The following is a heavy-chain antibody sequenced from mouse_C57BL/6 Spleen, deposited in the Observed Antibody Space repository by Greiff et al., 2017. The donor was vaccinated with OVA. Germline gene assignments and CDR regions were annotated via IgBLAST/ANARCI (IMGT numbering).Heavy chain of an antibody. D-gene: IGHD3-2*02. CDR3: ARREDSGYYFDY. J-gene: IGHJ2*01. Sequence: VQLQQSGAELVKPGASVKLSCKASGYTFTSYWMHWVKQRPGQGLEWIGMIHPNSGSTNYNEKFKSKATLTVDKSSSTAYMQLSSLTSEDSAVYYCARREDSGYYFDYWGQGTTLTVSS. CDR1: GYTFTSYW. CDR2: IHPNSGST. V-gene: IGHV1-64*01.